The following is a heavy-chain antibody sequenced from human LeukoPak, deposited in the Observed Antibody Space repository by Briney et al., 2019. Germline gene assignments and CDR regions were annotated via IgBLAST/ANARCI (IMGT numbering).Heavy chain of an antibody. D-gene: IGHD3-9*01. V-gene: IGHV3-7*01. Sequence: GGSLRLSCAASGFTFSSYWMSWGRQAPGKGPEWVASIKEDGSEKYHVDSVEGRFTISKDNAKNSLFLQMNSLRAEDTAVYYCVRQSPILQGLRYYDAFDIWGQGTMVTVSS. CDR3: VRQSPILQGLRYYDAFDI. CDR2: IKEDGSEK. J-gene: IGHJ3*02. CDR1: GFTFSSYW.